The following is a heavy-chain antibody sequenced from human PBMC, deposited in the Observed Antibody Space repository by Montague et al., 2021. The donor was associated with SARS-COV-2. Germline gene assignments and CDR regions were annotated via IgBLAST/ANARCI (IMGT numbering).Heavy chain of an antibody. CDR3: ATLSRRTAAGTRDYFGLDV. V-gene: IGHV4-4*02. Sequence: SETLSLTCSVSGDSISTSTWWTWVRQPPGKGLEWIGGIFHSGTIXYNPSLKSRVSISVDKSNNQFSLGLSSLIAADTAVYYCATLSRRTAAGTRDYFGLDVWGQGTTVVVSS. D-gene: IGHD6-13*01. J-gene: IGHJ6*02. CDR1: GDSISTSTW. CDR2: IFHSGTI.